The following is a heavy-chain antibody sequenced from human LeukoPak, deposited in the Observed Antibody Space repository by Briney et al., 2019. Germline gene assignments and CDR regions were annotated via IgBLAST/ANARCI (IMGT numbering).Heavy chain of an antibody. CDR1: GFTFSSYG. J-gene: IGHJ4*02. D-gene: IGHD3-10*01. Sequence: PGGSLRLSCAASGFTFSSYGMSWVRQAPGKGLEWVSGISGSGGATYYADSVKGRFTISRDDPHNTLYLQMNSLRAEDTAVYFCARGGVDYYGSGTYYLMYYFDYWGQGALVTDSS. CDR3: ARGGVDYYGSGTYYLMYYFDY. V-gene: IGHV3-23*01. CDR2: ISGSGGAT.